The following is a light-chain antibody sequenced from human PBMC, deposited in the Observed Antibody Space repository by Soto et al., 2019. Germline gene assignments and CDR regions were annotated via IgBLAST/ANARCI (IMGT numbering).Light chain of an antibody. CDR2: AAS. Sequence: VLTQPPVTLAVSPGEVATLACLASQSVTSNLAWYQHKRGQAPRLXXYAASTRATGVPARFSGSVSGTEFTLTISSLQSEDFSVYDGQQYNNWPPITFGQGTRLEI. CDR3: QQYNNWPPIT. V-gene: IGKV3D-15*01. J-gene: IGKJ5*01. CDR1: QSVTSN.